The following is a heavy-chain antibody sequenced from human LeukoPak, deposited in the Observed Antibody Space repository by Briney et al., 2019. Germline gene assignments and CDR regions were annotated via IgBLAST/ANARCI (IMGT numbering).Heavy chain of an antibody. CDR2: ISSGGSSI. CDR3: ARDTYGSGSYYNAPLDY. J-gene: IGHJ4*02. CDR1: GGTFSSYS. V-gene: IGHV3-48*01. D-gene: IGHD3-10*01. Sequence: SCKASGGTFSSYSMNWVRQAPGKGLEWVSYISSGGSSIYYADSVKGRFTISRDNAKSSLYLQMNSLRAEDTAVYYCARDTYGSGSYYNAPLDYWGQGTLVTVSS.